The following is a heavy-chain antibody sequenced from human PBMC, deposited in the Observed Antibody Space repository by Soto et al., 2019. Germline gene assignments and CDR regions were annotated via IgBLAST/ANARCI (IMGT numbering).Heavy chain of an antibody. CDR3: AGHNYDSSRTAVVV. V-gene: IGHV4-31*03. CDR1: GGSISSGGYY. Sequence: QVQLQESGPGLVKPSQTLSLTCTVSGGSISSGGYYWSWIRQHPGKGLEWIGYIYYSGSTYYNRSLNSRVTISVDTSKIQFSLKLNSVVAADTAVYYCAGHNYDSSRTAVVVCGQGTTVAVSS. D-gene: IGHD3-22*01. CDR2: IYYSGST. J-gene: IGHJ6*01.